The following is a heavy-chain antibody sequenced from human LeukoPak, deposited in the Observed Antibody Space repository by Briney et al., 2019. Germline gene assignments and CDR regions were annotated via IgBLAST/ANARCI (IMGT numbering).Heavy chain of an antibody. CDR1: GFIFGVYA. J-gene: IGHJ5*02. Sequence: GGSLRLSCAASGFIFGVYAMHWVRQAPGKGLEWVAVISYDGSSKYYADSVKGRFTISRDNSKNTLYLQMNSLRAEDTAVYYCVRKDRKRFDPWGQGTLVTVSS. CDR2: ISYDGSSK. V-gene: IGHV3-30-3*01. CDR3: VRKDRKRFDP.